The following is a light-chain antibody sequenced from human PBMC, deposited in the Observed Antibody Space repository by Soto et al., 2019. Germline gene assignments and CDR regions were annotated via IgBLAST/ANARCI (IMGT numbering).Light chain of an antibody. J-gene: IGKJ1*01. CDR1: QNVLKD. Sequence: EIVLTQSPGTLSLSPGERATLSCRARQNVLKDYLAWYQQNPDQAPRLLIYVAYTRATGIPDRFSGSASGTEFTLTISSLQSEDFAVYYCQQYDKWPPTFGQGTKVDIK. CDR3: QQYDKWPPT. V-gene: IGKV3D-15*01. CDR2: VAY.